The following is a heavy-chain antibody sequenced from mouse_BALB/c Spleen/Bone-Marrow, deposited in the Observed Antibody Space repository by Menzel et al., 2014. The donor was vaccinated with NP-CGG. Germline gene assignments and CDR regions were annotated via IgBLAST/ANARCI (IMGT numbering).Heavy chain of an antibody. J-gene: IGHJ2*01. CDR2: IYPGDGDT. Sequence: QVQLRQSGAELVRPGSSVKISCKASGYAFSSFWMNWMKQRPGQGPEWIGQIYPGDGDTNYNGKFKGKATLTADMSSSTAYIQLSSLTSEDSAVYFCARDDFGPDYWGQGTTLTVSS. CDR1: GYAFSSFW. V-gene: IGHV1-80*01. CDR3: ARDDFGPDY. D-gene: IGHD2-4*01.